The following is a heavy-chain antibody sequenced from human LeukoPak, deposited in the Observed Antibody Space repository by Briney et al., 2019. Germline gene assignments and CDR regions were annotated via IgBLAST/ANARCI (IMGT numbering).Heavy chain of an antibody. D-gene: IGHD6-19*01. J-gene: IGHJ4*02. Sequence: PGGSLRLSCAASGFTFSSYWMSWVRQAPGKGLEWVANIKQDGSKKHYVDSVKGRFTISRDNAKNSLYLQMNSLRAEDTAVYYCARDASYSSGWYYDYWGQGTLVTVSS. CDR3: ARDASYSSGWYYDY. CDR1: GFTFSSYW. V-gene: IGHV3-7*01. CDR2: IKQDGSKK.